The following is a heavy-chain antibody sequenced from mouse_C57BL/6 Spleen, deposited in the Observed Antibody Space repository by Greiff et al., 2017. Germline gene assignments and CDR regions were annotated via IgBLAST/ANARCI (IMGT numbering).Heavy chain of an antibody. CDR1: GFNITDYY. V-gene: IGHV14-2*01. CDR3: AREGVAVDY. Sequence: VQLKQSGAELVKPGASVKLSCTASGFNITDYYMHWVKQRTEPGLEWIGRIDPEDGGPKYAPNFQGTATITADTSSTPAYRQLSSLTSEDTAVYYCAREGVAVDYWGQGTSLTVSS. D-gene: IGHD1-1*01. J-gene: IGHJ2*02. CDR2: IDPEDGGP.